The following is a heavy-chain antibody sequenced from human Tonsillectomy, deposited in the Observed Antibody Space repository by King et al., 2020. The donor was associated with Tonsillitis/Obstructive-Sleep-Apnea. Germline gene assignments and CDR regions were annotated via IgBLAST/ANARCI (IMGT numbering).Heavy chain of an antibody. Sequence: QLVQSGAEVKEPGKSLRISCKGSGYSFTNYWITWVRQMPGKGLEWMGRIDPTDSYTNYSPSFQGHVTISADKSISTAYLQWSSLKASDTAMYYCARSDCIGDVCYSGVAYYYYYMDVWGKGTTVTVSS. V-gene: IGHV5-10-1*01. J-gene: IGHJ6*03. CDR1: GYSFTNYW. CDR2: IDPTDSYT. D-gene: IGHD2-8*02. CDR3: ARSDCIGDVCYSGVAYYYYYMDV.